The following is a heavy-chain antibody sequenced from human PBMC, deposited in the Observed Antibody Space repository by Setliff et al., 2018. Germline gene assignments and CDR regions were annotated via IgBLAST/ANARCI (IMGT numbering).Heavy chain of an antibody. J-gene: IGHJ1*01. CDR3: SRLVRFCTRVASQTLSGGEF. D-gene: IGHD2-8*01. CDR2: ISAHTGNT. CDR1: GDTFSTYA. Sequence: ASVKVSCKASGDTFSTYALSWVRQAPGQGLEWMGWISAHTGNTYSGQKLHDRLTLTTDTSTNTAYMELRSLGSDDTAVYYCSRLVRFCTRVASQTLSGGEFWGQGTLVTVSS. V-gene: IGHV1-18*01.